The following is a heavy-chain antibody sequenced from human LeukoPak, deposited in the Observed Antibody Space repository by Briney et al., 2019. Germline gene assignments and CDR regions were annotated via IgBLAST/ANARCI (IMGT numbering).Heavy chain of an antibody. D-gene: IGHD3-10*01. V-gene: IGHV3-23*01. Sequence: PGGSLRLSCAASGFTFSSYAMSWVRQAPGKGLEWVSAISGSGGSTYYADSVKGRFTISRDNAKNSLYLQMNSLRAEDTAVYYCARDLMVDGSGSYRYYYYYMDVWGKGTTVTVSS. J-gene: IGHJ6*03. CDR3: ARDLMVDGSGSYRYYYYYMDV. CDR2: ISGSGGST. CDR1: GFTFSSYA.